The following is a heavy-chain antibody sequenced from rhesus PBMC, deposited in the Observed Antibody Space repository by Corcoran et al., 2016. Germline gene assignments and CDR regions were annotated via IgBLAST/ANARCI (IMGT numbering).Heavy chain of an antibody. CDR2: LSGGSGIT. CDR1: GYSLSSGYY. CDR3: ARPTTLGTTY. V-gene: IGHV4-99*01. D-gene: IGHD5-24*01. J-gene: IGHJ4*01. Sequence: QVQLQESGPGLVKPSETLSLTCAVSGYSLSSGYYWGWIRQPPGKGLDYVGYLSGGSGITYYTPSLNSRVTISKDTSNNQFSLKLTSVTAADTAVYYCARPTTLGTTYWGQGVLVTVSS.